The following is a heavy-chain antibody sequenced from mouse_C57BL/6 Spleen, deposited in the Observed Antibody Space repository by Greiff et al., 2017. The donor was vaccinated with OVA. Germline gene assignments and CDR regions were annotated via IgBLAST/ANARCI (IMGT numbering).Heavy chain of an antibody. CDR2: IYPGSGST. Sequence: QVQLQQSGAELVKPGASVKMSCKASGYTFTSYWITWVKQRPGQGLEWIGDIYPGSGSTNYNEKFKSKATLTVDTSSSTAYMQLSSLTSEDSAVYYCARFYYEYERSFDYWGQGTTLTVSS. V-gene: IGHV1-55*01. J-gene: IGHJ2*01. CDR1: GYTFTSYW. D-gene: IGHD2-4*01. CDR3: ARFYYEYERSFDY.